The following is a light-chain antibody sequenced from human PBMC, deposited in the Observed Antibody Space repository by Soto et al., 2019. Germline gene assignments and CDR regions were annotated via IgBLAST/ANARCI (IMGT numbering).Light chain of an antibody. V-gene: IGLV2-14*01. CDR2: DVS. J-gene: IGLJ1*01. Sequence: QSALTQPASVSGSPGQSITISCTGTSSDVGSYNYVSWYQHHPGKAPKLMIYDVSNRPSGVSNRFSGSKSANTASLTISGLQADDEADYYCSSYTSGISPYVFGTGTKLTVL. CDR3: SSYTSGISPYV. CDR1: SSDVGSYNY.